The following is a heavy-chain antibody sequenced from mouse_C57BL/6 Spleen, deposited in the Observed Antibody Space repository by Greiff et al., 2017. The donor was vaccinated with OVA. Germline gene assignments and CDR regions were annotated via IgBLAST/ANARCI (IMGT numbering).Heavy chain of an antibody. D-gene: IGHD2-5*01. J-gene: IGHJ3*01. CDR3: ADSKGAWFAY. Sequence: EVQGVESGPGMVKPSQSLSLTCTVTGYSITSGYDWHWIRHFPGNKLEWMGYISYSGSTNYNPSLKSRISITHDTSKNHFFLKLNSVTTEDTATYYCADSKGAWFAYWGQGTLVTVSA. CDR2: ISYSGST. V-gene: IGHV3-1*01. CDR1: GYSITSGYD.